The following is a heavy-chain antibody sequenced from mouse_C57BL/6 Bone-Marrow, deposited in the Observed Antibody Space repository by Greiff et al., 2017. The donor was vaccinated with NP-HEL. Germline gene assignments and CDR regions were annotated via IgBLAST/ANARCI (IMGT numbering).Heavy chain of an antibody. Sequence: VQLQQSGAELVRPGTSVKMSCKASGYTFTNYWIGWAKQRPGHGLEWIGDIYPGGGYTNYNEKFKGKATLTAEKSSSTAYMQFSSLTSEDSAIYYGASGYYGSSYGFAYWGQGTLVTVSA. J-gene: IGHJ3*01. V-gene: IGHV1-63*01. D-gene: IGHD1-1*01. CDR1: GYTFTNYW. CDR3: ASGYYGSSYGFAY. CDR2: IYPGGGYT.